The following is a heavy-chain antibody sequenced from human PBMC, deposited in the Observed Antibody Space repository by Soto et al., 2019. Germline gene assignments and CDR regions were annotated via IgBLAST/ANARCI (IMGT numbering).Heavy chain of an antibody. CDR2: INSDGSST. Sequence: EVQLVESGGGLVQPGGSLRLSCAASGFTFSSYWMHWVRQAPGKGLVWVPRINSDGSSTSYADSVKVRFTISRDNGKNRLYRQMNSLRAEDTALYYGARGDLAAAAGYWRQGSLVTVSS. V-gene: IGHV3-74*01. J-gene: IGHJ4*02. D-gene: IGHD6-13*01. CDR3: ARGDLAAAAGY. CDR1: GFTFSSYW.